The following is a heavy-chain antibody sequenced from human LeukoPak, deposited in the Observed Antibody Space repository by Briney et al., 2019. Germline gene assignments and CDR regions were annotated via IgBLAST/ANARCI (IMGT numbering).Heavy chain of an antibody. Sequence: SVKVSCKASGGTFSSYAISWVRQASGQGREWMGGIIPIFGTANYAQKFQGRVTITADESTSTAYMELSSLRSEDTAVYYCARYYSGWYYFDYWGQGTLVTVSS. J-gene: IGHJ4*02. CDR1: GGTFSSYA. V-gene: IGHV1-69*13. CDR3: ARYYSGWYYFDY. D-gene: IGHD6-19*01. CDR2: IIPIFGTA.